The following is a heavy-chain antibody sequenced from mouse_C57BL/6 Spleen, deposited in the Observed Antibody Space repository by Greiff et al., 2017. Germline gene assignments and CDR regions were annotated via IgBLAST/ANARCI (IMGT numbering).Heavy chain of an antibody. Sequence: VQLVQSGAELMKPGASVKLSCKATGYTFTGYWIQWVKQRPGHGLEWIGGIDPGSGSTNYNEKFKGKATFTADTSSNTAYMQLSSLTAEDSAIYYCDCYNDYGSAKGYWGQRTSVTVSS. V-gene: IGHV1-9*01. CDR1: GYTFTGYW. D-gene: IGHD2-5*01. CDR2: IDPGSGST. CDR3: DCYNDYGSAKGY. J-gene: IGHJ4*01.